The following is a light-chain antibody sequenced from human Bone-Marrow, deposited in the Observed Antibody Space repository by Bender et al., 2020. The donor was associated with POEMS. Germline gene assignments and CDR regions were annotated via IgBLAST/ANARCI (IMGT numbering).Light chain of an antibody. J-gene: IGLJ1*01. Sequence: QSVLTQPPSASGTPGQRVTISCSGTTSNIGTNSVNWYQHLPGTAPKLLIYSDTQRPSVVPDRYSASKSGTSASLAISGLQSEDESHYYCAAWDDSLNGYVFASGTKVTVL. CDR1: TSNIGTNS. CDR2: SDT. V-gene: IGLV1-44*01. CDR3: AAWDDSLNGYV.